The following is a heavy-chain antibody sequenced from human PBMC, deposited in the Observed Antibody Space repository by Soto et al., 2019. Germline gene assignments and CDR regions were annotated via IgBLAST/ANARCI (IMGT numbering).Heavy chain of an antibody. CDR2: IYYSGST. CDR1: GGSISSSSYY. V-gene: IGHV4-39*01. J-gene: IGHJ5*02. CDR3: ARLPSYDFWSGLSNWKHMDDNNWFDP. D-gene: IGHD3-3*01. Sequence: SETLSLTCTVSGGSISSSSYYWGWIRQPPGKGLEWIGSIYYSGSTYYNPSLKSRVTISVDTSKNQFSLKLSSVTAADTAVYYCARLPSYDFWSGLSNWKHMDDNNWFDPWGQGTLVTVSS.